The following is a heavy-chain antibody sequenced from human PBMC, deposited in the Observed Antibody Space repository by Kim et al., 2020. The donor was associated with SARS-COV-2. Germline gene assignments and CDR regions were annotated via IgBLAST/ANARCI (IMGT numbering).Heavy chain of an antibody. CDR1: GFTFSDRH. CDR2: SRHKTNNYTT. Sequence: GGSLRLSCAASGFTFSDRHMDWVRQAPGKGLEWVGRSRHKTNNYTTVYAASVRGRFTISRDDSKKSLYLEMNSLKAEDTAVYYCTRDSSRHAFDIWGQGT. J-gene: IGHJ3*02. CDR3: TRDSSRHAFDI. V-gene: IGHV3-72*01. D-gene: IGHD2-2*01.